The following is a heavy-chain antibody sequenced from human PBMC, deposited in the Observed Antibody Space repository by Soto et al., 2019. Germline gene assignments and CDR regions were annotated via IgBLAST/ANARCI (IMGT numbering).Heavy chain of an antibody. CDR2: TYYRSKWFY. CDR1: VDSVSSNGAC. Sequence: SQTLSLTCGISVDSVSSNGACWNWIRQSPSRGLEWLGRTYYRSKWFYDYAPSVESRMSITPDTSRNQFSLQLTSVSPEDTAVYYCVRVSCSGGTCLDGMDVWGQGTTVTVS. J-gene: IGHJ6*02. CDR3: VRVSCSGGTCLDGMDV. V-gene: IGHV6-1*01. D-gene: IGHD2-15*01.